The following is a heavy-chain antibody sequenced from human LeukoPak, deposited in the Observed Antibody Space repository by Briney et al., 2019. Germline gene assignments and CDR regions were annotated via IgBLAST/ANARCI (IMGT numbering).Heavy chain of an antibody. V-gene: IGHV3-21*01. CDR2: ISSSSSYI. D-gene: IGHD3-10*01. CDR1: GFTFSSYS. CDR3: AKRSASGSYYVV. J-gene: IGHJ4*02. Sequence: KAGGSLRLSCAASGFTFSSYSMNWVRQAPGKGLEWVSSISSSSSYIYYADSVKGRFTISRDNAKNSLYLQMNSLRAEDTAVYYCAKRSASGSYYVVWGQGTLVTVSS.